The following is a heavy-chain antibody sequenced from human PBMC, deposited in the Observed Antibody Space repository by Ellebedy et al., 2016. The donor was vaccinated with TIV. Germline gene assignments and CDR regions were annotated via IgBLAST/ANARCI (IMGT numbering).Heavy chain of an antibody. CDR3: ARYSGSGTYYRNGMDV. V-gene: IGHV1-18*01. CDR2: VSAYSGNT. CDR1: GYTFIDYG. J-gene: IGHJ6*02. D-gene: IGHD3-10*01. Sequence: AASVKVSCKSSGYTFIDYGISWVRQAPGQGLDWMGWVSAYSGNTNYAENLQGRVTMTTDTSTDTDYMALRRLRSDDTAVYYCARYSGSGTYYRNGMDVWGQGTTVTVSS.